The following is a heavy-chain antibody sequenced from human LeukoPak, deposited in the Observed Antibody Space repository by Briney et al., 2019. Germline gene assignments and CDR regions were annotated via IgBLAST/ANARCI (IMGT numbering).Heavy chain of an antibody. Sequence: GGSLRLSCAASGFSVSSTYMTWVRQAPGKGLEWVSVIYNGDSTNYADSVKGRFTISRDNSKNTLYLQMNSLRAEDTAVYYCARSSTITIFGVVPPSYYYGMDVWGQGTTVTVSS. CDR3: ARSSTITIFGVVPPSYYYGMDV. CDR2: IYNGDST. CDR1: GFSVSSTY. V-gene: IGHV3-66*02. D-gene: IGHD3-3*01. J-gene: IGHJ6*02.